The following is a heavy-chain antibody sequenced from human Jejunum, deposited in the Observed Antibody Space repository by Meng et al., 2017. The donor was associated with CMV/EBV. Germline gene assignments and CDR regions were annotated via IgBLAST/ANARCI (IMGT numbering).Heavy chain of an antibody. D-gene: IGHD3-3*01. CDR3: AGVTTFCYALDV. CDR1: RGAGYTFA. V-gene: IGHV1-69*04. Sequence: ASRGAGYTFASSWVRQAPGRGLEWMGRIITILGKATDAQKCQVRATIAADKFTGTSFLDLISLRSEDMSVYFCAGVTTFCYALDVWGQGTTVTVSS. CDR2: IITILGKA. J-gene: IGHJ6*02.